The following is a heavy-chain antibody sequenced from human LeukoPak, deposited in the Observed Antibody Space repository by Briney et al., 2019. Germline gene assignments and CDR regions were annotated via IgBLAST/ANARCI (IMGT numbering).Heavy chain of an antibody. J-gene: IGHJ4*02. V-gene: IGHV4-39*07. CDR2: IYYSGST. Sequence: SETLSLTCTVSGGSISSSSYYWGWIRQPPGKGLEWIVRIYYSGSTYYNPSLKSRVTISVDTSKNQFSLKLSSVTAADTAVYYCARSYGSGIDYWGQGTLVTVSS. D-gene: IGHD3-10*01. CDR1: GGSISSSSYY. CDR3: ARSYGSGIDY.